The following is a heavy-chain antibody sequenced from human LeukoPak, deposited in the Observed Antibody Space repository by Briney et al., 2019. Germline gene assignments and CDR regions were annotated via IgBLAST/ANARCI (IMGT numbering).Heavy chain of an antibody. J-gene: IGHJ6*02. CDR3: ARAPSGFHYYYYYGMDV. CDR1: GGSFSGYY. D-gene: IGHD1-26*01. V-gene: IGHV4-34*01. Sequence: SETVSLTCGVYGGSFSGYYWSWIRQPPGKGLEWIGEINHSGSTNYNPSLKSRVTISVDTSKNQFSLKLSSVTAADTAVYYCARAPSGFHYYYYYGMDVWGQGTTVTVSS. CDR2: INHSGST.